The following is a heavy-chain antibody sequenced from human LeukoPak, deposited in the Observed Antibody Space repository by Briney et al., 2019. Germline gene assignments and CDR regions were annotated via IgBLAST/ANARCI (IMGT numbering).Heavy chain of an antibody. CDR3: ARVYDSGGYAPSYYFDY. V-gene: IGHV4-61*08. D-gene: IGHD3-22*01. J-gene: IGHJ4*02. CDR2: IYYTGST. Sequence: SETLSLTCTVSGGSVSSGDYYWSWIRQPPGEGLEWIGYIYYTGSTNYNPSLKSRVTISVDTSKNQFSLKLSSVTAADTAVYYCARVYDSGGYAPSYYFDYWGQGTLVTVSS. CDR1: GGSVSSGDYY.